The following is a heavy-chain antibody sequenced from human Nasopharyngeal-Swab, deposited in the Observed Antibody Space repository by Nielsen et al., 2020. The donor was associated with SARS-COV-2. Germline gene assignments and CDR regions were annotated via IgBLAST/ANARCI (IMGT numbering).Heavy chain of an antibody. Sequence: GGSLRLSCAASGFTFSSYSMTWVRQAPGKGLEWISYISDISTTIYYSDSVKGRFTISRDNAKNSLYLQMNSLRAEDTAVYYCARTPQWLDSHDYWGQGTLVTVSS. D-gene: IGHD6-19*01. CDR3: ARTPQWLDSHDY. J-gene: IGHJ4*02. CDR2: ISDISTTI. V-gene: IGHV3-48*04. CDR1: GFTFSSYS.